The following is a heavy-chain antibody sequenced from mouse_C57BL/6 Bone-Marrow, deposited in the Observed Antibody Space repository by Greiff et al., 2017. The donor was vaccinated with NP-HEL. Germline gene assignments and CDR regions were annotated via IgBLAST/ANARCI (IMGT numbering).Heavy chain of an antibody. CDR3: ASYYYGSNPYAMDY. D-gene: IGHD1-1*01. CDR2: ISYSGST. Sequence: EVKLVESGPGMVKPSQSLSLTCTVTGYSITSGYDWHWIRHFPGNKLEWMGYISYSGSTNYNPSLKSRISITHDTSKNHFFLKLNSVTTEDTATYYCASYYYGSNPYAMDYWGQGTSVTVSS. CDR1: GYSITSGYD. V-gene: IGHV3-1*01. J-gene: IGHJ4*01.